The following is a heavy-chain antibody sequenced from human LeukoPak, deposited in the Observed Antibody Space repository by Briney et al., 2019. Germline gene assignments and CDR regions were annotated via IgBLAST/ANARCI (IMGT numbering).Heavy chain of an antibody. CDR1: GGSFNGYY. V-gene: IGHV4-34*01. J-gene: IGHJ4*02. D-gene: IGHD2-2*01. CDR2: INHGGST. Sequence: SETLSLTWAVYGGSFNGYYWSWIRQPPGKGLEWIGEINHGGSTNYNPSLKSRVTISVDTSKNQFSLKVTSVTAADTAVYYCARPSDCSSTTCVGPLHYWGQGTLVTVSS. CDR3: ARPSDCSSTTCVGPLHY.